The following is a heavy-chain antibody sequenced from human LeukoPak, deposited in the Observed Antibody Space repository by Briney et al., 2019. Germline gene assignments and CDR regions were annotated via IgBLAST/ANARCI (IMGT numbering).Heavy chain of an antibody. CDR3: AKGERAYCGGDCYYDY. D-gene: IGHD2-21*02. Sequence: PGGSLRLSCAAPGFTFSSYAMSWVRQAPGKGLEWVSAISGSGGSTYYADSVKGRFTISRDNSKNTLYLQMNSLRAEDTAVYYCAKGERAYCGGDCYYDYWGQGTLVTVSS. CDR2: ISGSGGST. CDR1: GFTFSSYA. V-gene: IGHV3-23*01. J-gene: IGHJ4*02.